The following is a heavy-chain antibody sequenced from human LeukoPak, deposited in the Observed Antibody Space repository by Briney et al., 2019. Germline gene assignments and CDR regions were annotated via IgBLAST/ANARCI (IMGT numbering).Heavy chain of an antibody. V-gene: IGHV1-69*13. J-gene: IGHJ4*02. CDR1: GGTFSSYA. D-gene: IGHD6-19*01. Sequence: SVKVSCKASGGTFSSYAISWVRQAPGQGLEWMGGIIPVFGTANYAQKFQGRVTITADESTSTAYMELSSLRSEDTAVYYCAKDRVAGTYCFDYWGQGTLVTVSS. CDR2: IIPVFGTA. CDR3: AKDRVAGTYCFDY.